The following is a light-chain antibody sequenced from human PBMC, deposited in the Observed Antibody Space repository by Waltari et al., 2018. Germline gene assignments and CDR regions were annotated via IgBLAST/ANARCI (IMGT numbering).Light chain of an antibody. J-gene: IGLJ1*01. V-gene: IGLV4-69*01. CDR2: VNNDGTH. Sequence: QLVLTQSPSASASLGASVKLTCLLDSGPRYYAIACHQQHPQKGPRFVMKVNNDGTHVRGDGIPDRFSGSASGPERYLTISSLQSEDEADYYCQTWGPGIRVFGTGAKVTV. CDR1: SGPRYYA. CDR3: QTWGPGIRV.